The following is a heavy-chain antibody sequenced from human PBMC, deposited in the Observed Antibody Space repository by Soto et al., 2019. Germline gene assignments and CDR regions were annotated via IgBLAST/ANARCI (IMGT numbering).Heavy chain of an antibody. Sequence: SVKVSCKASGGTFSSYAISWVRQAPGQGLEWMGGIIPIFGTANYAQKFQGRVTITADKSTSTAYMELSSLRSEDTAVYYCAREDSGSYFVDYWGQGTRVTVSS. CDR3: AREDSGSYFVDY. CDR1: GGTFSSYA. D-gene: IGHD1-26*01. V-gene: IGHV1-69*06. CDR2: IIPIFGTA. J-gene: IGHJ4*02.